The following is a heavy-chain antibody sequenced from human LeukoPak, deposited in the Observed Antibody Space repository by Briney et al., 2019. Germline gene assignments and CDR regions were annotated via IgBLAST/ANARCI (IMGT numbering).Heavy chain of an antibody. CDR1: GFIVSSNY. CDR2: IYSGGTT. Sequence: GGSLRLSCAASGFIVSSNYMSWVRQAPGKGLEWVSVIYSGGTTYYADSVKGRFTISRDNSKNTLYLQMNSLRAEDTAVYYCARGYCSSTSCYEEDAFDIWGQGTMVTVSS. CDR3: ARGYCSSTSCYEEDAFDI. V-gene: IGHV3-53*01. J-gene: IGHJ3*02. D-gene: IGHD2-2*01.